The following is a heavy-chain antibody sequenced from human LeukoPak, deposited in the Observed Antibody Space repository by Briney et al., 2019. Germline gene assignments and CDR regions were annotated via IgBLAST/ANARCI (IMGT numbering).Heavy chain of an antibody. V-gene: IGHV1-2*02. CDR3: ARDLDGVVVPAAIRYYYGMDV. D-gene: IGHD2-2*02. CDR1: GYTFTGYY. CDR2: INPNSGGT. Sequence: GASVKLSCKASGYTFTGYYMHWVRQAPGQGLEWMGWINPNSGGTNYAQKFQGRVTMTRDTSISTAYMELSRLRSDDTAVYYCARDLDGVVVPAAIRYYYGMDVGGQGTTVTVSS. J-gene: IGHJ6*02.